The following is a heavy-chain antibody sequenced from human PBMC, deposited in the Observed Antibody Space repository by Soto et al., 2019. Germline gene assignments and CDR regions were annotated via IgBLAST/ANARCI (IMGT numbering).Heavy chain of an antibody. CDR3: ARVYPSDTRYGYVGNNWFDP. Sequence: QVQLVQSGAEVKKPGASVKVSCKASGYTFTSYYMHWVRQAPGQGLEWMGIINPSGGSTSYAQKCQGRVTMTRDTSKSTVYMERSSLRSEYTAVYYCARVYPSDTRYGYVGNNWFDPWGQGTLVTVSS. V-gene: IGHV1-46*03. CDR1: GYTFTSYY. D-gene: IGHD5-18*01. J-gene: IGHJ5*02. CDR2: INPSGGST.